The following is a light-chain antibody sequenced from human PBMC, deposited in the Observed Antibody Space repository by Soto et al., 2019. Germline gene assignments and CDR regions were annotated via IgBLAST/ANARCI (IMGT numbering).Light chain of an antibody. CDR1: QSVSSSY. CDR3: QQYGSSPPIT. CDR2: GAS. Sequence: EIVLTQSPGTLSLSPGERATLSCRASQSVSSSYLAWYQQKPGQAPRLLIYGASSRATGIPDRFSASGSGTDFTLTISRLEPEDFAVYYCQQYGSSPPITFGPGTKADIK. V-gene: IGKV3-20*01. J-gene: IGKJ3*01.